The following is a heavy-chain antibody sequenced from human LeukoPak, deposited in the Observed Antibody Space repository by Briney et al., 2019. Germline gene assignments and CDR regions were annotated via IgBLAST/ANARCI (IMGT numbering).Heavy chain of an antibody. CDR3: ARVDSSGLDAFDI. CDR2: ISSSSSYI. J-gene: IGHJ3*02. Sequence: GGSLRLSCAASGFTFSSYSMNWVRQAPGKGPEWVSSISSSSSYIYYADSVKGRFTISRDNAKNSLYLQMNSLRAEDTAVYYCARVDSSGLDAFDIWGQGTMVTVSS. D-gene: IGHD3-22*01. CDR1: GFTFSSYS. V-gene: IGHV3-21*01.